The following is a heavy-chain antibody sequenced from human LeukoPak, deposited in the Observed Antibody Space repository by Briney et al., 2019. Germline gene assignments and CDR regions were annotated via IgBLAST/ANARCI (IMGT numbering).Heavy chain of an antibody. V-gene: IGHV4-34*01. Sequence: PSETLSLTCAVYGGSFSGYYWSWLRQPPGKGLEWIGEINHSGSTNYNPSLKSRVTISVDTSKNQFSLKLSSVTAADTAVYYCARRGYFGALGYWGQGTLVTVSS. CDR1: GGSFSGYY. J-gene: IGHJ4*02. D-gene: IGHD3-3*01. CDR3: ARRGYFGALGY. CDR2: INHSGST.